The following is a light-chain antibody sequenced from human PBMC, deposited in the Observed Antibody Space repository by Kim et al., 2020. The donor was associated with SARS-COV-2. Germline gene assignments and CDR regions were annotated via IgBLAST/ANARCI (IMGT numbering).Light chain of an antibody. Sequence: PSATISSTRTRGDVGLYTYFSWYQQHPGKAPKRMIYEVHTRPSGVPDRFSGSKSGNTASLTVSGLQAEDEADYYCSSYAGSNNWVFGGGTQLTVL. J-gene: IGLJ3*02. CDR1: RGDVGLYTY. CDR2: EVH. CDR3: SSYAGSNNWV. V-gene: IGLV2-8*01.